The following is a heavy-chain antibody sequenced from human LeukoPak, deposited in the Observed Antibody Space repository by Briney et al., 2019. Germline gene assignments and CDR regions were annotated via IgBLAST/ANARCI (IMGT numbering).Heavy chain of an antibody. Sequence: GGSLRLSCAASGFTFSSYAMSWVRQAPGKGLEWVSAISGSGGSTYYADSVKGRFTISRDNSKNTLYLQMNSLRAEDTAVYYCAKDGTWRFSINWFDPWGQGTLVTVT. CDR3: AKDGTWRFSINWFDP. CDR2: ISGSGGST. CDR1: GFTFSSYA. V-gene: IGHV3-23*01. D-gene: IGHD6-6*01. J-gene: IGHJ5*02.